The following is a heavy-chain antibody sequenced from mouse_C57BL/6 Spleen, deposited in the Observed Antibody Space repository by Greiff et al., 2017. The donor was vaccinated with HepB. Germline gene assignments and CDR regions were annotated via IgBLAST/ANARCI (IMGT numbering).Heavy chain of an antibody. J-gene: IGHJ3*01. Sequence: EVQLQQSVAELVRPGASVKLSCTASGFNIKNTYMHWVKQRPEQGLEWIGRIDPANGNTKYAPKFQGKATITADPSSNTAYLQLSSLTSEDTAIYYGARGKNYGSSTFAYWGQGTLVTVSA. CDR2: IDPANGNT. CDR3: ARGKNYGSSTFAY. V-gene: IGHV14-3*01. D-gene: IGHD1-1*01. CDR1: GFNIKNTY.